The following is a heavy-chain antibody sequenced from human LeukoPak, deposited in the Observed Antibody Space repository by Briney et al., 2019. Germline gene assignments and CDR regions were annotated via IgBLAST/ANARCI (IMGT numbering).Heavy chain of an antibody. CDR2: ISGSGGST. CDR1: GFTFSSYG. V-gene: IGHV3-23*01. CDR3: ASWATPSGRGPGYSLGWAFDI. J-gene: IGHJ3*02. D-gene: IGHD1-26*01. Sequence: GGSLRLSCAASGFTFSSYGMSWVRQAPGKGLEWVSAISGSGGSTYYADSVEGRFTISRDNSKNTLYLQMNSLRAEDTAVYYCASWATPSGRGPGYSLGWAFDIWGQGTMVTVSS.